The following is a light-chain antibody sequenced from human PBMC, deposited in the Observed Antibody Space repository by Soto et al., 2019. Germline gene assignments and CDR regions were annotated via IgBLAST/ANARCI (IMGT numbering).Light chain of an antibody. CDR2: GAF. CDR1: QSVSSN. CDR3: QQYNYWPYT. V-gene: IGKV3-15*01. J-gene: IGKJ2*01. Sequence: EIVMTQSPATLSVSPGERATLSCRASQSVSSNLAWYQQKPGQAPRLLISGAFTRATGIQARFSGSGSGTEFTLTISSLQSEDFAVYYCQQYNYWPYTFGQGTKLEIK.